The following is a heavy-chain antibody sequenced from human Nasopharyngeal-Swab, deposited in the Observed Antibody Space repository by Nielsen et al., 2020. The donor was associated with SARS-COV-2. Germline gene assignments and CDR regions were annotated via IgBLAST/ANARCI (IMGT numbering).Heavy chain of an antibody. CDR2: ISGSGGST. Sequence: GESLKISCAASGFTFSSYAMNWVRQAPGKGLEWVSAISGSGGSTYYADSVKGRFTISRDNSKNTLYLQMNSLRAEDTAVYYCAKDRGTLVSLFVVHWGQGTLVTVSS. V-gene: IGHV3-23*01. CDR1: GFTFSSYA. J-gene: IGHJ4*02. CDR3: AKDRGTLVSLFVVH. D-gene: IGHD1-26*01.